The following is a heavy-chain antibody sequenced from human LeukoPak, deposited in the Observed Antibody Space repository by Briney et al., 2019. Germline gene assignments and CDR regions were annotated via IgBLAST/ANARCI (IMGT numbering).Heavy chain of an antibody. CDR3: ASAAVAGQIDY. J-gene: IGHJ4*02. V-gene: IGHV4-59*01. CDR2: IYYSGST. CDR1: GGPISSYY. Sequence: NASETLSLTCTVSGGPISSYYWSWIRQPPGKGLEWIGYIYYSGSTNYNPSLKSRVTISVDTSKNQFSLKLSSVTAADTAVYYCASAAVAGQIDYWGQGTLVTVSS. D-gene: IGHD6-19*01.